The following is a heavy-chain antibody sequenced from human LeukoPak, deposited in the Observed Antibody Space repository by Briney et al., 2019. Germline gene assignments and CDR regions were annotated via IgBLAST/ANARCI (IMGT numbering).Heavy chain of an antibody. CDR1: GYTFTGYY. Sequence: ASVKVSCKASGYTFTGYYMHWVRQAPGQGLEWMGWINPNSGGTNYAQKFQGRVTMTRDTSISTAYMELSRLISDDTAMYYCARVTAAAGPTFDYWGQGTLVTVSS. J-gene: IGHJ4*02. D-gene: IGHD6-13*01. CDR2: INPNSGGT. V-gene: IGHV1-2*02. CDR3: ARVTAAAGPTFDY.